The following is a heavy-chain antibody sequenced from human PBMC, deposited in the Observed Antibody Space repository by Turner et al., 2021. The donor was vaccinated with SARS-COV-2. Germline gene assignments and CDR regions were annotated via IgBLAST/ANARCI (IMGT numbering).Heavy chain of an antibody. CDR1: GFTFDDYA. CDR3: AKDSITIFGVITMNDAFDI. D-gene: IGHD3-3*01. CDR2: ISGDGGST. V-gene: IGHV3-43*02. J-gene: IGHJ3*02. Sequence: EVQLVESGGGLVQPGGSLRLSCAASGFTFDDYAMHWVRQAPGKGLEWVSLISGDGGSTYYADSVKGRFTISRDNSKNSLYLQMNSLRTEDTALYYCAKDSITIFGVITMNDAFDIWGQGTMVTVSS.